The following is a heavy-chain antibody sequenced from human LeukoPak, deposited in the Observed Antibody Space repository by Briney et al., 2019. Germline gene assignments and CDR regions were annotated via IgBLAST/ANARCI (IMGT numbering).Heavy chain of an antibody. CDR2: MYYRGGT. Sequence: SETLSLTCTVSGDPISRYYGSWMRQTQGKGLEGDGDMYYRGGTNYNPSLKSRVTISVDTSKNQFSLKLSSVTAADTAVYYCARVGVNSSGLDYYYYYYYMDVWGKGTTVTVSS. D-gene: IGHD6-19*01. CDR3: ARVGVNSSGLDYYYYYYYMDV. CDR1: GDPISRYY. V-gene: IGHV4-59*01. J-gene: IGHJ6*03.